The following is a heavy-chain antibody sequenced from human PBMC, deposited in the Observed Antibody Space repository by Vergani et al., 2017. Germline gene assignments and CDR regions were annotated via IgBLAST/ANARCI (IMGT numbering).Heavy chain of an antibody. Sequence: EVQPVESGGGLVKPGGSLRLSCTTSGFTFSSAWMSWVRQAPGKGLEWVANIKQDGSDKYYVDSVKGRFTISRDNAKNSLYLQMNSLTADDTAVYYCARDQGGFDHWGQGTLVTVSS. CDR2: IKQDGSDK. CDR1: GFTFSSAW. D-gene: IGHD2-15*01. J-gene: IGHJ4*02. V-gene: IGHV3-7*01. CDR3: ARDQGGFDH.